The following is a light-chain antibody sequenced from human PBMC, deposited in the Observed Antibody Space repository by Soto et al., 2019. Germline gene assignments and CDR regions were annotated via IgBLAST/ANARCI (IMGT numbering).Light chain of an antibody. CDR1: QSVGSN. CDR3: QQSFTTPLT. V-gene: IGKV3D-15*01. Sequence: EIVVTQSPATLSVSPGERATLSCRASQSVGSNLAWYQQRPGQAPRLLIYGASTRATGIPARFSGSGSGTDFNLTINSLQPEDFATYFCQQSFTTPLTFGGGTKVDIK. J-gene: IGKJ4*01. CDR2: GAS.